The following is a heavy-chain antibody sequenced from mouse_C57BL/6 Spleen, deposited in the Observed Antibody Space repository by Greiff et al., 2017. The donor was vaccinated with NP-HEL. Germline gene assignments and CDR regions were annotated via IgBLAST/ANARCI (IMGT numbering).Heavy chain of an antibody. D-gene: IGHD1-1*01. CDR1: GFTFSDYY. CDR2: INYDGSST. Sequence: EVKVVESEGGLVQPGSSMKLSCTASGFTFSDYYMAWVRQVPEKGLEWVANINYDGSSTYYLDSLKSRFIISRDNAKNILYLQMSSLKSEDTATYYCAREGYGSSHFDYWGQGTTLTVSS. CDR3: AREGYGSSHFDY. J-gene: IGHJ2*01. V-gene: IGHV5-16*01.